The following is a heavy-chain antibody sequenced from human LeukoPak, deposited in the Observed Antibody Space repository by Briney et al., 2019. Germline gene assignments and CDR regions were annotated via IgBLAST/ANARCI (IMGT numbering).Heavy chain of an antibody. V-gene: IGHV1-46*01. Sequence: ASVKVSCKTSGYNFTNYYIHWVRQAPGHGLEWMGIMNPSGDTTTYAEKFQGRVTMTRDTSTSTVYMELSSLRSEDTAVYYCARGGALRYFEWFSAYWGQGTLVTVSS. D-gene: IGHD3-9*01. CDR1: GYNFTNYY. CDR3: ARGGALRYFEWFSAY. CDR2: MNPSGDTT. J-gene: IGHJ4*02.